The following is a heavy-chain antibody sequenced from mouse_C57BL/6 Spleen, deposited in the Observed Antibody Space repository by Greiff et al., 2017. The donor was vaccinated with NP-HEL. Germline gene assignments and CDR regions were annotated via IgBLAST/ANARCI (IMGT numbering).Heavy chain of an antibody. D-gene: IGHD1-1*01. CDR1: GYTFTDYY. CDR3: AKFITDAMDY. J-gene: IGHJ4*01. CDR2: INPNNGGT. V-gene: IGHV1-26*01. Sequence: EVQLQQSGPELVKPGASVKISCKASGYTFTDYYMNWVKQSHGKSLEWIGDINPNNGGTSYNQKFKGKATLTVDKSSSTAYMELRSLTSEDSAVYYCAKFITDAMDYWGQGTSVTVSS.